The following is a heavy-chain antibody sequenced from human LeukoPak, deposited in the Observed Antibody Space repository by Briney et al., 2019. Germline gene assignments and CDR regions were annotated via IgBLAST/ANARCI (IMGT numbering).Heavy chain of an antibody. CDR2: ISSNGSTI. Sequence: GGSLRLSCAASGFTFSSYAMHWVRQAPGKGLEWVSYISSNGSTIYYADSVKGRFTISRDNAKNSLYLQMNSLRAEDTAVYYCAREWLVLAFDIWGQGTIVTVSS. CDR1: GFTFSSYA. J-gene: IGHJ3*02. D-gene: IGHD6-19*01. CDR3: AREWLVLAFDI. V-gene: IGHV3-48*04.